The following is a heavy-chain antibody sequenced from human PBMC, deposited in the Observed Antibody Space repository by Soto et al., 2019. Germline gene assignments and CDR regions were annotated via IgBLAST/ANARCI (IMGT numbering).Heavy chain of an antibody. V-gene: IGHV3-7*01. CDR1: GFTFGSYW. Sequence: SLRLSCAATGFTFGSYWMSWVRQAPGKGLEWVANIKQDGSEKYYVDSAKGRFTISRDNAKDSLHLQMKSLRAEDTAVYYCARGFNSALEVWGQGKMVTVSS. CDR3: ARGFNSALEV. J-gene: IGHJ3*01. CDR2: IKQDGSEK. D-gene: IGHD6-13*01.